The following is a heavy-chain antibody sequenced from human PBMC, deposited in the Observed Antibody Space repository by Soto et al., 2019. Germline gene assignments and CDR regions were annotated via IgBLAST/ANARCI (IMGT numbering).Heavy chain of an antibody. CDR1: GGSISSGGYS. CDR3: ARVPSGSAHFDY. J-gene: IGHJ4*02. V-gene: IGHV4-30-2*01. Sequence: PSETLSLTCAVSGGSISSGGYSWSWIRQPPGKGLEWIGYIYHSGSTYYNPSLKSRVTISVDRSKNQFSLKLSSVTAADTAVYYCARVPSGSAHFDYWGQGTLVTAPQ. CDR2: IYHSGST. D-gene: IGHD6-19*01.